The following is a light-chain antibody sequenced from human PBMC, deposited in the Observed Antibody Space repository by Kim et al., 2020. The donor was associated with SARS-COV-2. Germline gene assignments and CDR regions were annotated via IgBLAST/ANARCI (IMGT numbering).Light chain of an antibody. CDR3: QQINSVPLT. J-gene: IGKJ4*01. CDR1: QGIRNW. Sequence: ASAGDSVTITCRASQGIRNWLAWYQQKPGKAHKLLIHDATRLESGVPSRFSGSGSGTDFTLTISSLRPEDSATYYCQQINSVPLTFGGGTKVDIK. V-gene: IGKV1-12*01. CDR2: DAT.